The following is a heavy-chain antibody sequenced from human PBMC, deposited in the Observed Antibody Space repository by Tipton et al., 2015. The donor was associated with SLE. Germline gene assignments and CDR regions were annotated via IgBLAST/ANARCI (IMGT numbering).Heavy chain of an antibody. CDR1: GGSFSGHY. Sequence: TLSLTCAVYGGSFSGHYWSWIRQTPGKGLEWIGEINNSGSTNYNPSLKSRVTISVDTSKKQFSLKLSYVTAADTAVYYCASWFPITYLTYWGQGTLVTVSS. CDR3: ASWFPITYLTY. V-gene: IGHV4-34*01. J-gene: IGHJ4*02. D-gene: IGHD1-14*01. CDR2: INNSGST.